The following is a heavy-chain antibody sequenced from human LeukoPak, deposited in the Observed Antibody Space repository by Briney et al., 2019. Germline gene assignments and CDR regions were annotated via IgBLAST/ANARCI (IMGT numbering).Heavy chain of an antibody. D-gene: IGHD3-22*01. CDR3: ARGQRITMTD. J-gene: IGHJ4*02. CDR2: INHSGST. V-gene: IGHV4-34*01. CDR1: GGSISIYY. Sequence: SETLSLTCTVSGGSISIYYWSWIRQPPGKGLEWIGEINHSGSTNYNPSLKSRVAISVDTSRNQFSLRLSSVTAADTAVYYCARGQRITMTDWGQGTLVTVSS.